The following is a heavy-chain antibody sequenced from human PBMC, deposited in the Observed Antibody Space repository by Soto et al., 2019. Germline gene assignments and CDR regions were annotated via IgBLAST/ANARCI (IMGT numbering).Heavy chain of an antibody. V-gene: IGHV3-23*01. Sequence: GGSLRLSCAASGFTFGTFAMSWVRQAPGKGLEWVSFISGSGDRTSYADPVKGRFTISGDTSENMLYLQMNSLRLEDTAIYYCAKLRYYDFWSGENWFDPWGQGTLVTVSS. CDR1: GFTFGTFA. J-gene: IGHJ5*02. CDR3: AKLRYYDFWSGENWFDP. D-gene: IGHD3-3*01. CDR2: ISGSGDRT.